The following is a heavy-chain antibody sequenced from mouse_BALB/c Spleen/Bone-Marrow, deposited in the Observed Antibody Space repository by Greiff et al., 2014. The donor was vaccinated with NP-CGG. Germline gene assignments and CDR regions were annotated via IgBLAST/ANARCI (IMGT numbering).Heavy chain of an antibody. D-gene: IGHD4-1*01. J-gene: IGHJ3*01. V-gene: IGHV1-14*01. CDR2: INPYNDGT. Sequence: EVQLQQSGPDLVKPGASVKMSCKASGYTFTSFVMHWVKQKPGQGLEWIGYINPYNDGTKYNEKFKDKATLSSDKSSSTAYMELSSLTSEDSAVYYCGRRESGTWFAYWGQGTLVTVPA. CDR1: GYTFTSFV. CDR3: GRRESGTWFAY.